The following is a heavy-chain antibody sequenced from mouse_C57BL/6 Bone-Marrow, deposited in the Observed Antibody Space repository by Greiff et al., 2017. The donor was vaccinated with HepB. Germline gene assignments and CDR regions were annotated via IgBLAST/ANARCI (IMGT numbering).Heavy chain of an antibody. CDR1: GYAFTNYL. Sequence: VQLQQSGAELVRPGTSVKVSCKASGYAFTNYLIEWVKQRPGQGLEWIGVINPGSGGTNYNEKFKGKATLTADKSSSTAYMQLSSLTSEDSAVYFCARWQISVDYWGQGTSVTVSS. D-gene: IGHD5-1-1*01. J-gene: IGHJ4*01. CDR3: ARWQISVDY. CDR2: INPGSGGT. V-gene: IGHV1-54*01.